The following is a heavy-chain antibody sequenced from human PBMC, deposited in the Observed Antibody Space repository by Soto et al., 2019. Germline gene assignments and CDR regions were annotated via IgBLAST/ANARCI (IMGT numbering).Heavy chain of an antibody. CDR3: AKKYPGTRPFDY. J-gene: IGHJ4*02. Sequence: PGGSLRLSCAASGFTFSSYAMNWVRQAPGKGLEWVSSSSGSGDSTYYADSVKGRFTISRDNLKTTLYLQMNSLRAEDTALYYCAKKYPGTRPFDYWGQGTLVTVSS. CDR2: SSGSGDST. D-gene: IGHD2-2*02. V-gene: IGHV3-23*01. CDR1: GFTFSSYA.